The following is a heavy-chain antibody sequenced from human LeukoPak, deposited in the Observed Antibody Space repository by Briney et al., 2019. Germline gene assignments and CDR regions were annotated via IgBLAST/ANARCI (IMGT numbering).Heavy chain of an antibody. CDR1: GFTFSSYS. Sequence: PGGSLRLSCAASGFTFSSYSMNWVRQAPGKGLEWVSSISSSSSYIYYADSVKGRFTISRDNAKNSLYLQMNSLRAEDTAVYYCARESDYYSSGYSDYYYGMDVWGQGTTVTVSS. J-gene: IGHJ6*02. D-gene: IGHD3-22*01. V-gene: IGHV3-21*01. CDR2: ISSSSSYI. CDR3: ARESDYYSSGYSDYYYGMDV.